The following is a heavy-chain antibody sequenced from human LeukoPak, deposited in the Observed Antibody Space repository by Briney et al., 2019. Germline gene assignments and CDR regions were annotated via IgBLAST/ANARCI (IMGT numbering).Heavy chain of an antibody. J-gene: IGHJ4*02. CDR1: GFTFSSHA. CDR3: ARGVSAWYGVDY. Sequence: GGSLRLSCTPSGFTFSSHAMSWVRQAPGKGLEWVSTISGNGAGTYYGDSVKGRFTISRDNSKNTLYLQMNSLRAEDTAVYYCARGVSAWYGVDYWGQGTLVTVSS. CDR2: ISGNGAGT. D-gene: IGHD6-19*01. V-gene: IGHV3-23*02.